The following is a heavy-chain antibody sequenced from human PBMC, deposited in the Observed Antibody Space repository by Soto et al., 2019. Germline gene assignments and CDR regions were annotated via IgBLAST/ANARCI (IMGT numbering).Heavy chain of an antibody. Sequence: PSETLSLTCTVSGGSISSYYWSWIRQPAGKGMEWIGRIHTTDGTNYNPSLKSRVTMSIDTSNNQFSLKLSSLTAANTAVYYCARALSSACDLYCGFWDQVNLVIVSS. CDR1: GGSISSYY. V-gene: IGHV4-4*07. CDR2: IHTTDGT. D-gene: IGHD2-21*01. CDR3: ARALSSACDLYCGF. J-gene: IGHJ4*02.